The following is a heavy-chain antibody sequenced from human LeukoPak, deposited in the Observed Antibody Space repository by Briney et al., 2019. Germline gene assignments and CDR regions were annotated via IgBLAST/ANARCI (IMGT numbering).Heavy chain of an antibody. CDR2: IDPKNGNR. D-gene: IGHD2-15*01. V-gene: IGHV1-8*01. CDR1: GYTFINND. J-gene: IGHJ5*02. Sequence: ASVKVSCKASGYTFINNDINWVRQAPGQGLEWMAWIDPKNGNRGYAQKFQGRVTMTTDTSISKAYMELSSLRSEDTAVYYCARSHTRKGFCGGGRCYPAVWWFDPWGQGTLVTVSS. CDR3: ARSHTRKGFCGGGRCYPAVWWFDP.